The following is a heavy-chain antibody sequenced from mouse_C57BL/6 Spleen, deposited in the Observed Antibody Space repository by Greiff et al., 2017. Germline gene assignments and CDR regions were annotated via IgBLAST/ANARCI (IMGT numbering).Heavy chain of an antibody. CDR2: ISSGGSYT. Sequence: EVMLVESGGDLVKPGGSLKLSCAASGFTFSSYGMSWVRQTPDKRLEWVATISSGGSYTYYPDSVKGRFTISRDNAKNTLYLQMSSLKSEDTAMYYCARRLPYYYAMDYWSQGTSVTVSS. V-gene: IGHV5-6*02. CDR1: GFTFSSYG. J-gene: IGHJ4*01. CDR3: ARRLPYYYAMDY.